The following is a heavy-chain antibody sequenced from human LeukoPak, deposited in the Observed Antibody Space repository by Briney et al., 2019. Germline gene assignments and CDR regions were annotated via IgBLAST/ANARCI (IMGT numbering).Heavy chain of an antibody. Sequence: GGSLRLSXAASGFTFSSYAMSWVRQAPGKGLEWVSAISGSGGSTYYADSVKGRFTISRDNSKNTLYLQMNSLRAEDTAVYYCAKTRGYSYGPLDYWGQGTLVTVSS. J-gene: IGHJ4*02. V-gene: IGHV3-23*01. CDR2: ISGSGGST. CDR1: GFTFSSYA. CDR3: AKTRGYSYGPLDY. D-gene: IGHD5-18*01.